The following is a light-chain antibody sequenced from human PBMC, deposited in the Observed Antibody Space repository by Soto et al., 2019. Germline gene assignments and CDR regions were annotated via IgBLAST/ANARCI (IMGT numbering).Light chain of an antibody. CDR1: QSLSSNY. J-gene: IGKJ1*01. CDR2: GAS. V-gene: IGKV3-20*01. Sequence: EVVLKQSPGTLSLTQGERATLSCRASQSLSSNYLAWYQQRPGQAPRLLIYGASSRAAGIPDRFSGSGSGTDFTLTISRLETEDFAVYYCQQYGSSLTWTFGQGTKV. CDR3: QQYGSSLTWT.